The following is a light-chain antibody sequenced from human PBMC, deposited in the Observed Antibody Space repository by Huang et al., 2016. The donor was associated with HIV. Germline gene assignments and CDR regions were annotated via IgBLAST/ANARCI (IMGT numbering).Light chain of an antibody. J-gene: IGKJ1*01. CDR2: DAS. CDR3: QQRSIWPWT. V-gene: IGKV3-11*01. CDR1: QNVSSY. Sequence: EIVLTQSPATLSLSPGERVTLSCRASQNVSSYLAWYQQKPGQAPRLLIYDASNRATGIPARFSGSGSGTDFTLTISSLEPEDFAVYYCQQRSIWPWTFGQGTKVEIK.